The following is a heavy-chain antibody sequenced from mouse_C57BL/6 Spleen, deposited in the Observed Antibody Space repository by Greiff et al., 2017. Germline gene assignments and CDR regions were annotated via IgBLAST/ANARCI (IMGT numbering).Heavy chain of an antibody. CDR2: IDPETGGT. CDR3: TNPYYYGRRN. Sequence: QVQLQQSGAGLVRPGASVTLSCKASGYTFTDYEMHWVKQTPVHGLEWIGAIDPETGGTAYNQKVKGKAILTADTSSSTAYMELRSLTSEDSAVYYCTNPYYYGRRNWGQGTLVTVSA. CDR1: GYTFTDYE. V-gene: IGHV1-15*01. D-gene: IGHD1-1*01. J-gene: IGHJ3*01.